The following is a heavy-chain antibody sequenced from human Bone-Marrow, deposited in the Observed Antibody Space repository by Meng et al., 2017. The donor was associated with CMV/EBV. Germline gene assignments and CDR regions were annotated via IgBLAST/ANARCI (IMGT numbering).Heavy chain of an antibody. J-gene: IGHJ4*02. CDR3: ARDVTLVGRVQTFDS. Sequence: GGSLRLSCTASGFTFSLYSMNWVRQAPGKGLEWVSYISSQSVTTYYADSVRGRFTISRDDAENLLYLQMDSLRAEDTAVYYFARDVTLVGRVQTFDSWGQGTLVTVSS. CDR1: GFTFSLYS. D-gene: IGHD3-10*01. CDR2: ISSQSVTT. V-gene: IGHV3-48*04.